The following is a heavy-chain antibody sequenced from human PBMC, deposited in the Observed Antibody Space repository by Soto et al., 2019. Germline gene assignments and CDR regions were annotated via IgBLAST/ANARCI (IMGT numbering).Heavy chain of an antibody. D-gene: IGHD6-6*01. CDR1: GGSISSGDYY. Sequence: QVQLQESGPGLVKPSQTLSLTCTVSGGSISSGDYYWSWIRQPPGKVLEWIGYIYYSGSTYYNPSLKSRVTISVDTSKNQFYLKLSSVAAADTAVYYCARRYGRRSSAGPVRYWYCDLWGRGTLVTVSS. J-gene: IGHJ2*01. V-gene: IGHV4-30-4*01. CDR3: ARRYGRRSSAGPVRYWYCDL. CDR2: IYYSGST.